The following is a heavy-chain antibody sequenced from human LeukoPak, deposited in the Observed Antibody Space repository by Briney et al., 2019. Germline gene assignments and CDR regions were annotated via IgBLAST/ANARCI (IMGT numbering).Heavy chain of an antibody. V-gene: IGHV3-53*01. CDR3: AKRGFLTGCNED. CDR2: IYSGGST. D-gene: IGHD3-9*01. Sequence: PGGSLRLSCAASGFTVSSNYMSWVRQAPGKGLEWVSVIYSGGSTYYADSVKSRFSISRDNSKNTLFLQMNSLRAEDTAVYYCAKRGFLTGCNEDWGQGTLVTVSS. J-gene: IGHJ4*02. CDR1: GFTVSSNY.